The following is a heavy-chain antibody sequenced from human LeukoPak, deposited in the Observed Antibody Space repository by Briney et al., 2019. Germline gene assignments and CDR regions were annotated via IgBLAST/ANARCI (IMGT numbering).Heavy chain of an antibody. CDR3: ARYIAVAGTSVGDAFDI. Sequence: PSETLSLTCTVSGGSISSYYWSWIRQPPGKGLEWIGYIYYSGSANYNPSLKSRVTISLDTSKNQFSLKLSSVTAADTAVYYCARYIAVAGTSVGDAFDIWGQGTMVTVSS. D-gene: IGHD6-19*01. V-gene: IGHV4-59*12. CDR1: GGSISSYY. J-gene: IGHJ3*02. CDR2: IYYSGSA.